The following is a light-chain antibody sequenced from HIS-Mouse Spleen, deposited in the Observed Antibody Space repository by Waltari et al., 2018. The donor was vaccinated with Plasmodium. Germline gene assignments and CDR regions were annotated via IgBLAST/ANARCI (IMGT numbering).Light chain of an antibody. V-gene: IGKV1-39*01. J-gene: IGKJ1*01. Sequence: DIQMTQSPSSLSASVGDRVTITSRASQSISSYLNWYQQKPGKAPKLLIYAASSLQSGVPSRFSGNGSGTDFTLTISSLQPEDFATYYCQQSYSTWTFGQGTKVEIK. CDR3: QQSYSTWT. CDR1: QSISSY. CDR2: AAS.